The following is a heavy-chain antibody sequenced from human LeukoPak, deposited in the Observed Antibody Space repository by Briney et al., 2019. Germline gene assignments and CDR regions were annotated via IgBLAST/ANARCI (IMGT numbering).Heavy chain of an antibody. CDR3: ARGFWNFDL. J-gene: IGHJ2*01. CDR2: IKQDGSEK. Sequence: GGSLRLSCVASGFSFSSYWMSWVRQAPGKGLEWVANIKQDGSEKYFVSSVKGRFTISRDNAKNSLYLQMNSLRAEDTAVYYCARGFWNFDLWGRGTLVTV. V-gene: IGHV3-7*01. CDR1: GFSFSSYW.